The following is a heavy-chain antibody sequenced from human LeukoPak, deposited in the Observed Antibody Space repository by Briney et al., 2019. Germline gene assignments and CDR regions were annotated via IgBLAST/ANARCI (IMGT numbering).Heavy chain of an antibody. Sequence: ASVKVSCKASGYTFTSYGISWVRQAPGQGLEWMGWIGPHNGNTNYAQKFQGRVTMTTDTSTSTAYMELRSLRSDDTAVYYCARDFGNYGSGSHNPFDAFDIWGQGTMVTVSS. CDR2: IGPHNGNT. V-gene: IGHV1-18*01. CDR3: ARDFGNYGSGSHNPFDAFDI. J-gene: IGHJ3*02. D-gene: IGHD3-10*01. CDR1: GYTFTSYG.